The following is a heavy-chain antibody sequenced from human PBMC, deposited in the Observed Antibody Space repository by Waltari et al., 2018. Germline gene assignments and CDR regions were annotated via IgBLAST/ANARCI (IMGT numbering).Heavy chain of an antibody. CDR3: VREPVRYCSGGQCRPY. V-gene: IGHV4-59*01. D-gene: IGHD2-15*01. Sequence: QVHLQESGPGLVKPPETLSLPSSVPGGSTKNFFWNWVRQSPGKGLEWIGYIHSTGSTNYNPSLRSRVTMSVEMSKNQVSLSVTSVTAAETAFYYCVREPVRYCSGGQCRPYWGQGTLVTVSP. CDR1: GGSTKNFF. J-gene: IGHJ4*02. CDR2: IHSTGST.